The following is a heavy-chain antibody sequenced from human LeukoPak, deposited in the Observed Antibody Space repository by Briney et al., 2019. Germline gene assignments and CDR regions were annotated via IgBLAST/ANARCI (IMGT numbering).Heavy chain of an antibody. Sequence: GGSLRLSCAVSAFTFSDNYMTWIRQAPGKGLEWVSVIYSGGYTYYADSVKGRFTISRDNSNNTLYLQMNSLRAEDTAVYYCAKSGYNRFDYWGQGTLVTVSS. V-gene: IGHV3-53*01. CDR1: AFTFSDNY. J-gene: IGHJ4*02. CDR2: IYSGGYT. D-gene: IGHD5-24*01. CDR3: AKSGYNRFDY.